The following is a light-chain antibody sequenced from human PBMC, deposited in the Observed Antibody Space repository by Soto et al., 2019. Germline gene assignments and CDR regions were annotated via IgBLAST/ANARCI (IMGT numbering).Light chain of an antibody. CDR3: QQANSLPLT. J-gene: IGKJ4*01. CDR2: AAS. Sequence: DIQMTQSPSSVSASVGDRVTVTCRAIHGISSWLAWYQQISGKAPKLLIYAASSLQSGVPSRFSGSGSETDFTLTITSLQPEDSATYYCQQANSLPLTFGGGTKLEIK. V-gene: IGKV1D-12*01. CDR1: HGISSW.